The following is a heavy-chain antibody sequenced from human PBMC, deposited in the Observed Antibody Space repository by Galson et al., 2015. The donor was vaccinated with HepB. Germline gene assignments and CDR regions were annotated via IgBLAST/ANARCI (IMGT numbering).Heavy chain of an antibody. J-gene: IGHJ4*02. CDR3: ARFAGGGYSTSWYRSGFDY. D-gene: IGHD6-13*01. Sequence: SLRLSCAAAGFTFSGYWMTWVRQAPGKGLEWVANIKEDESEKYYVDSVKGRFTISRDNAKNSRYRQLNSLRAEETAGYFCARFAGGGYSTSWYRSGFDYWGQGTLVIVSS. CDR1: GFTFSGYW. CDR2: IKEDESEK. V-gene: IGHV3-7*05.